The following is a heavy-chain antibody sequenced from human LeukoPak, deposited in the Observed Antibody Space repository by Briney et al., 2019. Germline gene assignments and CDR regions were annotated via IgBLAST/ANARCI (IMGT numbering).Heavy chain of an antibody. CDR2: ISSSSSYI. Sequence: PGGSLRLSCAASGFTFSIYSMNWVRQAPGKGLEWVSSISSSSSYIYYADSGEGRFTITRENAKNSRYRQVNSLRAEDTAVYDCARDLLNARVGKEKFHYCSGGSCPRRDSGSGMDVGGQGTTVTVSS. CDR3: ARDLLNARVGKEKFHYCSGGSCPRRDSGSGMDV. J-gene: IGHJ6*02. CDR1: GFTFSIYS. V-gene: IGHV3-21*01. D-gene: IGHD2-15*01.